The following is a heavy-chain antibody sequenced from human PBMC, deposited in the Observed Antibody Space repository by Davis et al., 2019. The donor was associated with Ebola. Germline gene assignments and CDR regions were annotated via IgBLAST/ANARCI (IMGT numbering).Heavy chain of an antibody. Sequence: GSLRLSCTPSGGPISSYYWSWIRQPPGKGLEWIGYIYYSGSTNYNPSLQSRVSISVDTSKNQFSLRLSSVTAADTAVYFCARESYSSGWFEYWGQGTLVTVSS. CDR2: IYYSGST. CDR3: ARESYSSGWFEY. V-gene: IGHV4-59*13. D-gene: IGHD6-19*01. CDR1: GGPISSYY. J-gene: IGHJ4*02.